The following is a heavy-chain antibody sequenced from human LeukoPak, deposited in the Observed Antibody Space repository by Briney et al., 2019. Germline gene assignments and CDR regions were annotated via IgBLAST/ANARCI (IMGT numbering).Heavy chain of an antibody. CDR1: WGSISDYF. J-gene: IGHJ3*02. V-gene: IGHV4-4*07. D-gene: IGHD4-17*01. CDR2: IYTSGST. CDR3: ARDSNGDRAFDM. Sequence: SETLSLTCSVSWGSISDYFWSWIREPAGGGRECVVRIYTSGSTNYNPSLKSRVTMSIDTSKNHFSLNLTSVPAADTAMYYCARDSNGDRAFDMWGQGTRVTVSP.